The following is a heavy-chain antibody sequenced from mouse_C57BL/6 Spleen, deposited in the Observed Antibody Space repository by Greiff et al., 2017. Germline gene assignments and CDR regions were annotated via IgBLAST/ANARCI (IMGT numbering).Heavy chain of an antibody. V-gene: IGHV1-19*01. CDR1: GYTFTDYY. Sequence: VQLQQSGPVLVKPGASVKMSCKASGYTFTDYYMNWVKQSHGKSLEWIGVINPYNGGTSYNQKFKGKATLTVDKSSSTAYMELNSLTSEDSAVYYCARGGGNFDYWGQGTTLTVSS. J-gene: IGHJ2*01. CDR3: ARGGGNFDY. CDR2: INPYNGGT.